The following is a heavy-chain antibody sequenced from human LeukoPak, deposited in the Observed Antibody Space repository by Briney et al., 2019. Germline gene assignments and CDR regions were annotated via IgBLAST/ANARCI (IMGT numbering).Heavy chain of an antibody. CDR1: GFTFSNYA. D-gene: IGHD6-19*01. V-gene: IGHV3-30*04. CDR3: ARDSSGWYRVGYYYYYTDV. J-gene: IGHJ6*03. CDR2: ISYDASSK. Sequence: GGSLRLSCAASGFTFSNYAMHWVRQAPGKGLEWVALISYDASSKYHADSVKGRFTISRDNSKNTLPLQMNSLRPEDTAVYYCARDSSGWYRVGYYYYYTDVWGKGTTVTVSS.